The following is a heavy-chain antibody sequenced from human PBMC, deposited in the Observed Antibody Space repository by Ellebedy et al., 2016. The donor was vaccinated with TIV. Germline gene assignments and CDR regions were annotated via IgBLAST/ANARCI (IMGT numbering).Heavy chain of an antibody. V-gene: IGHV4-59*01. CDR1: GGSISSYY. D-gene: IGHD4-17*01. CDR2: IYYSGST. J-gene: IGHJ4*02. Sequence: MPSETLSLTCTVSGGSISSYYWSWIRQPPGKGLEWIGYIYYSGSTNYNPSLKSRVTISIDTSKNQFSLKLRSVTAADTAVYYCTTQDYGDYFDYWGQGTLVTVSS. CDR3: TTQDYGDYFDY.